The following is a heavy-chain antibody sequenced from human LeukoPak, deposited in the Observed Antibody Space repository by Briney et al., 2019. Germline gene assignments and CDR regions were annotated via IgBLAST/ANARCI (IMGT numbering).Heavy chain of an antibody. V-gene: IGHV3-7*01. D-gene: IGHD3-22*01. J-gene: IGHJ4*02. CDR1: GFTFSTYW. CDR3: ARDSSGYQ. CDR2: IKEDGSEK. Sequence: GGSQRLSCAASGFTFSTYWMSWVRQAPGKGLEWVANIKEDGSEKYYGDSVKGRFTISRDNAKNSLYLQMNSLRAEDTAVYYCARDSSGYQWGQGTLVTVSS.